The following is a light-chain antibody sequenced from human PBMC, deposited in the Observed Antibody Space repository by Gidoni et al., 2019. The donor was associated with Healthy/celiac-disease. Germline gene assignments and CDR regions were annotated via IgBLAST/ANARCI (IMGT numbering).Light chain of an antibody. J-gene: IGKJ1*01. CDR1: QSVSSY. CDR3: QQRSNWPPTWT. V-gene: IGKV3-11*01. CDR2: DAS. Sequence: EIVLTQSPATLSLSPGERATLSCRASQSVSSYLDWYQQKPGQDPRLLIYDASNRATGIPARFSGSGSGTDFTLTISSLEPEDFAVYYCQQRSNWPPTWTFGQGTKVEIK.